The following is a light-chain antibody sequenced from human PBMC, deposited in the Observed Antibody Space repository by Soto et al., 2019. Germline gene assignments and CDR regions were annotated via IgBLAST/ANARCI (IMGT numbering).Light chain of an antibody. J-gene: IGKJ2*02. CDR1: QSVSSN. CDR3: QQYNNWPPCT. CDR2: GAS. Sequence: EIVMTQSPATLSVSPGERATLSCRASQSVSSNLAWYQQKPGQAPRLLIYGASTRATGIPARFSRSGSGTEFTLTISTLQSEDFAVYYCQQYNNWPPCTSGQGTKLEIK. V-gene: IGKV3-15*01.